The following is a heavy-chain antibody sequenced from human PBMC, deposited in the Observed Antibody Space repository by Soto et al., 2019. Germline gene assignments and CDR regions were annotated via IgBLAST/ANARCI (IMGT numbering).Heavy chain of an antibody. CDR2: ISYDGSNK. CDR1: RFTFSSYG. Sequence: QVQLVESGGGVVQPGRSLRLSCAASRFTFSSYGMHWVRQAPGKGLEWVAVISYDGSNKYYADSVKGRFTISRDNSKNTLYLQMNSLRAEDTAVYYCAKDRAMVAFDYWGQGTLVTVSS. V-gene: IGHV3-30*18. CDR3: AKDRAMVAFDY. J-gene: IGHJ4*02. D-gene: IGHD5-18*01.